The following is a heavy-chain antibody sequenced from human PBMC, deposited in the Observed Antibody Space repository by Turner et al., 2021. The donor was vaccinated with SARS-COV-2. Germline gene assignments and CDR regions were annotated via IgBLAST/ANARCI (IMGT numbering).Heavy chain of an antibody. D-gene: IGHD3-22*01. J-gene: IGHJ4*02. CDR3: AKDLTMIVVVVTVFDY. CDR2: ISGRGGST. Sequence: EVQLLESGGGLVQTGGSLRLSCAASGFTFSSYAMSWVRQAPGKGLEWVSAISGRGGSTYYADSVKCRFSISRDNAKNTLYLQMNSLRAEDTAVYYCAKDLTMIVVVVTVFDYWGQGTLVTVSS. CDR1: GFTFSSYA. V-gene: IGHV3-23*01.